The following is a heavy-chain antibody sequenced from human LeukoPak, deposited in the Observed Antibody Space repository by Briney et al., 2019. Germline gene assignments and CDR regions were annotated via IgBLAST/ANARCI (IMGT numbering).Heavy chain of an antibody. CDR3: AKTGYCSSTSCYRLNWFDP. J-gene: IGHJ5*02. CDR1: GFTFNDYA. Sequence: TGGSLRLSCIASGFTFNDYAMTWVRQAPGKGLQWVSGISGSGASTYYADSVKGRFTISRDNSKNTLYLQMNSLRAEDTAVYYCAKTGYCSSTSCYRLNWFDPWGQGTLVTVSS. CDR2: ISGSGAST. D-gene: IGHD2-2*02. V-gene: IGHV3-23*01.